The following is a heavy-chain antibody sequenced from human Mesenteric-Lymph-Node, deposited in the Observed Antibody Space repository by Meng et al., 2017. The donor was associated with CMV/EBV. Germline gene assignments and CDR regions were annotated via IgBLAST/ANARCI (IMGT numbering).Heavy chain of an antibody. J-gene: IGHJ5*02. V-gene: IGHV4-39*02. CDR3: ARDEGDGYNNWFDP. CDR2: IHYSGTT. Sequence: SETLSLTCTVSGGSISSSSYHWGWIRQPPGKGLEWIGSIHYSGTTYSNPSLKSRVTISVDTSKNHFSLKLSSLTAADTAVYYCARDEGDGYNNWFDPWGQGTLVTVSS. D-gene: IGHD5-24*01. CDR1: GGSISSSSYH.